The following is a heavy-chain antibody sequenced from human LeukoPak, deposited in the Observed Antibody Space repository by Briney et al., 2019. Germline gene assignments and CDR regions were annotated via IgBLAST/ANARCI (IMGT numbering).Heavy chain of an antibody. D-gene: IGHD3-10*01. CDR3: AKTPRDIWFGELRTSY. CDR1: GFTFSSYA. V-gene: IGHV3-23*01. CDR2: ISGSGGST. J-gene: IGHJ4*02. Sequence: GGSLRLSCAASGFTFSSYAMSWVRQAPGKGLEWVSAISGSGGSTYYADSAKGRFTISRDNSKNTLYLQMNSLRAEDTAVYYCAKTPRDIWFGELRTSYWGQGTLVTVSS.